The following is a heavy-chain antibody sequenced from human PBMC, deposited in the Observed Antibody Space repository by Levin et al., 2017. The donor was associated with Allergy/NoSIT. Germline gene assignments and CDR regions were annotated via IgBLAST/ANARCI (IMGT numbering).Heavy chain of an antibody. J-gene: IGHJ4*02. CDR2: INPNSGGT. D-gene: IGHD3-9*01. CDR1: GYTFTGYY. Sequence: GESLKISCKASGYTFTGYYMHWVRQAPGQGLEWMGWINPNSGGTNYAQKFQGRVTMTRDTSISTAYMELSRLRSDDTAVYYCAREDWLWAGDFDYWGQGTLVTVSS. V-gene: IGHV1-2*02. CDR3: AREDWLWAGDFDY.